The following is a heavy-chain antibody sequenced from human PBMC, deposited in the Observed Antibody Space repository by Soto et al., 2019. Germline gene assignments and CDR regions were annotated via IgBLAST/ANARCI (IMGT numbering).Heavy chain of an antibody. Sequence: SETLSLTCTVSGGSINSYYWTWIRQPPGKELEWIGYIHYTGRTNCNPSLKSRITMSVDTSKNQFSLRLSSVTAADTAIYYCARDLTIGGFFDPWGEGTMVTVYS. V-gene: IGHV4-59*01. CDR1: GGSINSYY. CDR3: ARDLTIGGFFDP. J-gene: IGHJ5*02. CDR2: IHYTGRT. D-gene: IGHD3-10*01.